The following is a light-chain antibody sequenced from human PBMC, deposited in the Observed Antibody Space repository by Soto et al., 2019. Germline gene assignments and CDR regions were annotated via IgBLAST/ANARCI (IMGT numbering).Light chain of an antibody. CDR1: QSISRW. Sequence: DIQMTQSPSTLSASVGDRVTITCRASQSISRWLAWSQQKPGKAPHLLIYDGSSLDSGVPARFSGGGSGTEFTLTISSLQPDDFATYYCQQYKTSWTFGQGTKVDIK. CDR3: QQYKTSWT. J-gene: IGKJ1*01. V-gene: IGKV1-5*01. CDR2: DGS.